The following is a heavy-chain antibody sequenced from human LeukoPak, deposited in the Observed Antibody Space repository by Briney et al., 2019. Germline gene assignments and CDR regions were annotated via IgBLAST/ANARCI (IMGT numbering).Heavy chain of an antibody. CDR2: ISGSGGST. D-gene: IGHD3-22*01. J-gene: IGHJ4*02. Sequence: PGGSLRLSCAASGFTFSTYAMTWVRQAPGKGLEGVSGISGSGGSTYYADSVKGRFTISRDNSKNTLYLQMDSLRAEDTAVYYCAKPRSDYYYSAFDYWGQGTLVTVSS. CDR3: AKPRSDYYYSAFDY. CDR1: GFTFSTYA. V-gene: IGHV3-23*01.